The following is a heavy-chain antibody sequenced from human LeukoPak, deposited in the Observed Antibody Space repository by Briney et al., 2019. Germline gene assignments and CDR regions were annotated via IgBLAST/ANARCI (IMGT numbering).Heavy chain of an antibody. J-gene: IGHJ6*03. CDR1: GHTFTSYG. CDR2: ISAYNGNT. Sequence: ASVKVSCKASGHTFTSYGISWARQAPGQGLEWMGWISAYNGNTNYAQKLQGRVTMTTDTSTSTAYMELRSLRSDDTAVYYCARYYYGSGSYSENYYYYYMDVWGKGTTVTVSS. V-gene: IGHV1-18*01. CDR3: ARYYYGSGSYSENYYYYYMDV. D-gene: IGHD3-10*01.